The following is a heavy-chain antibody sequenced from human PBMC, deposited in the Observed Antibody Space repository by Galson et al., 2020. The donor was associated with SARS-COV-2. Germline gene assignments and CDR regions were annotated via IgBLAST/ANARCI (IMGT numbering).Heavy chain of an antibody. V-gene: IGHV3-11*01. J-gene: IGHJ6*02. CDR3: ARPEDYYYYGMDV. Sequence: KIGESLKISCAASGFILSDYYMSWVRQAPGKGLEYVSFISGNSRTIYYADSVKGRFTISRDNAKNSLYLQMNSLNVEDTAVYYCARPEDYYYYGMDVWGQGATVTVSS. CDR2: ISGNSRTI. CDR1: GFILSDYY.